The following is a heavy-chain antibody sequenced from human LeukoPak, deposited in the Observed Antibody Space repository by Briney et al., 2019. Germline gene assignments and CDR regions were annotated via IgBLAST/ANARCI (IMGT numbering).Heavy chain of an antibody. V-gene: IGHV3-66*01. CDR2: IYSGDNT. CDR3: ARGYSSSWYGGADNYFDY. Sequence: GGSLRLSCAASGFTFSSYSMNWVRQAPGTGLEWVSVIYSGDNTYYADSVKGRFTISRDNSKNTLYLQMKSLRAEDTAVYYCARGYSSSWYGGADNYFDYWGQGTLVTVSS. CDR1: GFTFSSYS. D-gene: IGHD6-13*01. J-gene: IGHJ4*02.